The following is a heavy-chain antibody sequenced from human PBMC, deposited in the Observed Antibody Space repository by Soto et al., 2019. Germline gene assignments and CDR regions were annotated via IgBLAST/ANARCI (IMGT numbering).Heavy chain of an antibody. Sequence: QAQLVKSGAEVKKPGASANISCKASGYTFTRYYIHWVRQAPGQGLEWMGIIDTRGGSTVYTQRFQGRVTMTRDTSTGTFYMELSSLGSEDTAVYFCARDLPRYLVRGSLDICGQGTIVTVSS. J-gene: IGHJ3*02. CDR1: GYTFTRYY. D-gene: IGHD1-20*01. CDR3: ARDLPRYLVRGSLDI. V-gene: IGHV1-46*01. CDR2: IDTRGGST.